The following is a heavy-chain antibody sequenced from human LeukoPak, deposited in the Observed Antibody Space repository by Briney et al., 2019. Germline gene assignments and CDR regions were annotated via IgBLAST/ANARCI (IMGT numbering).Heavy chain of an antibody. V-gene: IGHV4-34*01. D-gene: IGHD3-10*01. CDR1: GGSFSGYY. J-gene: IGHJ4*02. CDR2: INHSGST. Sequence: SETLSLTCAVYGGSFSGYYWSWIRQPPGKGLEWIGEINHSGSTNYNPSLKSRVTISVDTSKNQFSLKLSSVTAADTAVYYCARLLVYNSGGEAFDYWGPGTLVTVSS. CDR3: ARLLVYNSGGEAFDY.